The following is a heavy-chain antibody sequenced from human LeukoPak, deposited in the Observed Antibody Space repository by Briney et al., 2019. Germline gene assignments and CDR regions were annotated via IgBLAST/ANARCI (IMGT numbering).Heavy chain of an antibody. Sequence: ASVKVSFTASGGSFTIYAISWVRQAPGQGLEWMGWINPNTGRTNYAQNFQGRGTMTSDTSISTAYMELNSLRSDDTAVYYCARGTYYDSSGYSGVRLFDYWGQGTLLTVSS. J-gene: IGHJ4*02. V-gene: IGHV1-2*02. CDR1: GGSFTIYA. CDR3: ARGTYYDSSGYSGVRLFDY. CDR2: INPNTGRT. D-gene: IGHD3-22*01.